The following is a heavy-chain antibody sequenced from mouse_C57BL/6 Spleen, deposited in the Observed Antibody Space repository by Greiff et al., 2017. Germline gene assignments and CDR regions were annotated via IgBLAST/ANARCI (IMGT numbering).Heavy chain of an antibody. V-gene: IGHV1-76*01. CDR1: GYTFTDYY. D-gene: IGHD1-1*01. CDR3: ARGEYYYGSSYLFDY. CDR2: IYPGSGNT. Sequence: VQLQQSGAELVRPGASVKLSCKASGYTFTDYYINWVKQRPGQGLEWIARIYPGSGNTYYNEKFKGKATLTAEKSSSTAYMQLSSLTSEGSAVYFCARGEYYYGSSYLFDYWGQGTTLTVSS. J-gene: IGHJ2*01.